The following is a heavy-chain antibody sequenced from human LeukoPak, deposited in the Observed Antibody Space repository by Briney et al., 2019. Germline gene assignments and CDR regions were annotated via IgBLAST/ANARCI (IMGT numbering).Heavy chain of an antibody. V-gene: IGHV3-23*01. CDR3: ARSWLAARDHADY. J-gene: IGHJ4*02. CDR1: GFTFSSYA. CDR2: ISGSGGST. Sequence: GGSLRLSCAASGFTFSSYAMSWVRQAPGKGLEWVSAISGSGGSTYYADSVRGRFTISRDNAKNSLYLQMNSLRAEDTALYYCARSWLAARDHADYWGQGTLVTVSS. D-gene: IGHD6-6*01.